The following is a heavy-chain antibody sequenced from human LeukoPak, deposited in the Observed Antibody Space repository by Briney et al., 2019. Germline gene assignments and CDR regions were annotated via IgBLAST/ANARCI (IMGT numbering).Heavy chain of an antibody. CDR3: ARSYIVVVPAAYIPPHAFDI. J-gene: IGHJ3*02. V-gene: IGHV1-46*01. D-gene: IGHD2-2*01. CDR2: INPSGGST. CDR1: GYTFTSYY. Sequence: ASVKVSCKASGYTFTSYYMHWVRQAPGQGLEWMGIINPSGGSTSYAQKFQGRVTMTRDTSTSTVYMELSSLRSEDTAVYYCARSYIVVVPAAYIPPHAFDIWGQGTMVTVSS.